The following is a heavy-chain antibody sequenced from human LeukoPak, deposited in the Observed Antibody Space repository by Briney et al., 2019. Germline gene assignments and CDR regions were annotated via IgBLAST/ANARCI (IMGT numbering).Heavy chain of an antibody. V-gene: IGHV1-2*02. J-gene: IGHJ4*02. CDR3: RSEEISQGSSPDH. D-gene: IGHD6-6*01. CDR1: GYTFTDYF. CDR2: VKPDSGST. Sequence: ASVKVSCKSSGYTFTDYFKHWIRLPPGQGLEWMGGVKPDSGSTHYSEKFQGRVTMSRDTSLSTAYMDLSGLTTDDTAVYYCRSEEISQGSSPDHWGQGTLVTVSS.